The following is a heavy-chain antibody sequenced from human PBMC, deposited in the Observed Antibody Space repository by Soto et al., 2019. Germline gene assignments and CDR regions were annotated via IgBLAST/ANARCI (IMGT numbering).Heavy chain of an antibody. J-gene: IGHJ5*02. V-gene: IGHV3-23*01. CDR1: GFTFGTTD. D-gene: IGHD3-10*01. CDR3: VKNSGWFNT. Sequence: PGGSLRLSCAASGFTFGTTDMSWVRQAPGEGLEWVSTIDGSGGITYYADSVKGRFTISRDNSRNTVYLQMNSLRGDDTALYYGVKNSGWFNTWGQGALVTVSS. CDR2: IDGSGGIT.